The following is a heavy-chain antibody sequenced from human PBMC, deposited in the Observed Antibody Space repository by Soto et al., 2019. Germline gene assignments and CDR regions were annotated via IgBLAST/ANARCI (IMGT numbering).Heavy chain of an antibody. CDR3: ARDFGGYSGYDSLFDY. CDR1: GGSISSGDYY. Sequence: SETLSLTCTVSGGSISSGDYYWSWIRQPPGKGLEWIGYIYYSGSTYYNPSLKSRVTISVDTSKNQFSLKLSSVTAADTAVYYCARDFGGYSGYDSLFDYWGQGTLVTVSS. J-gene: IGHJ4*02. V-gene: IGHV4-30-4*01. D-gene: IGHD5-12*01. CDR2: IYYSGST.